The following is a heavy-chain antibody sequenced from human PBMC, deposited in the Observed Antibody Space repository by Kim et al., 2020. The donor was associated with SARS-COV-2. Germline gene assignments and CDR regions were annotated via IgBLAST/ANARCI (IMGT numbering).Heavy chain of an antibody. J-gene: IGHJ4*02. V-gene: IGHV3-23*01. Sequence: GGSANTIDSVKGRFTISRDNSKNFLYLQMDSLRTEDTAVYFCAKTMQFDSWGQGTLVTVSS. CDR3: AKTMQFDS. CDR2: GGSA.